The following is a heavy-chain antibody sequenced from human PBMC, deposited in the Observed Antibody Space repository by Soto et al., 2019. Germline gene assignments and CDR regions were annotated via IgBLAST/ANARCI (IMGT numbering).Heavy chain of an antibody. CDR2: ISDDGSKK. Sequence: QVQLVESGGGVVQPGRSLRLSCAASGFTFSSYGMYWVRQAPGKGLEWVAVISDDGSKKYYADSVKGRFTISRDNSKNTLYLQMNSLRAEDTAVDYCAKDQTQAFEIWGQGTMVTVSS. CDR1: GFTFSSYG. J-gene: IGHJ3*02. V-gene: IGHV3-30*18. CDR3: AKDQTQAFEI.